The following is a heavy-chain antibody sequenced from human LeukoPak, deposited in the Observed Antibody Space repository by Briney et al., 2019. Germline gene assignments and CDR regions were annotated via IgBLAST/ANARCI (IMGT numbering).Heavy chain of an antibody. D-gene: IGHD4-17*01. V-gene: IGHV1-18*01. J-gene: IGHJ4*02. Sequence: GASVKVSCKTSGYSFNDYDIKWVRQAPGQGLEWMGWISSYNGDTNYARNLQGRITMTTDTSTYTAYMELRSLRSDDTPVYYCARMRTVTRDADSSGPGTLVTVSS. CDR3: ARMRTVTRDADS. CDR1: GYSFNDYD. CDR2: ISSYNGDT.